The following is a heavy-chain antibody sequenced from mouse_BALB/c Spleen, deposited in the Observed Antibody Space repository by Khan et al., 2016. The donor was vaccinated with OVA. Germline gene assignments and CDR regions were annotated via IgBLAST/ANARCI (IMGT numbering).Heavy chain of an antibody. D-gene: IGHD2-14*01. J-gene: IGHJ3*01. CDR1: GYTFTSYT. V-gene: IGHV1-4*01. Sequence: QVRLQQSGAELARPGASVKMSCKASGYTFTSYTIHWIKQRPGQGLEWIGYINPSSGYTNYNQKFKDKATLTADKSSTTACMQLSSLTSDDSAVYYCARDGAYYRNDGWFAYWGQGTLVTVSA. CDR2: INPSSGYT. CDR3: ARDGAYYRNDGWFAY.